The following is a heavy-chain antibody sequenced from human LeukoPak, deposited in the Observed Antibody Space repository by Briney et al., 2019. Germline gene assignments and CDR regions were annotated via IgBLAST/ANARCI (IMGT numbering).Heavy chain of an antibody. J-gene: IGHJ3*02. CDR2: ISYEGSNK. CDR3: AKDRQLGDVYAFDI. V-gene: IGHV3-30-3*01. D-gene: IGHD1-1*01. Sequence: QPGGSLRLSCAAPGFTFSSYAMHTVRQAPGKGLEWVAVISYEGSNKYYADSVKGQFNISRDNSKNTLYLQMNSLRAEDTAVYYCAKDRQLGDVYAFDIWGQGTMVTVSS. CDR1: GFTFSSYA.